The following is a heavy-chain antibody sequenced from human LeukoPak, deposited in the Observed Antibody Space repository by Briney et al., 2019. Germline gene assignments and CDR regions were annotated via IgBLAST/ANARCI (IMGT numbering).Heavy chain of an antibody. CDR3: STIGYY. Sequence: GSLRLSCAASGFTFSSYWMSWVRQAPGKGLEWVANIKEDGSEKYYVDSVKSRFTISRDNTKNSLYLEMNSLRVEDTAVYYCSTIGYYWGQGTLVTVSS. J-gene: IGHJ4*02. CDR2: IKEDGSEK. V-gene: IGHV3-7*01. CDR1: GFTFSSYW. D-gene: IGHD1-1*01.